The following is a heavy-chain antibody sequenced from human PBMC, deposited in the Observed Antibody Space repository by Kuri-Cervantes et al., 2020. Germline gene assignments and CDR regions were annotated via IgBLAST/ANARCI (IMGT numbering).Heavy chain of an antibody. CDR1: GGSISSYY. D-gene: IGHD1-26*01. J-gene: IGHJ4*02. CDR3: ARGGLEYSGSDY. Sequence: GSLRLSCTVSGGSISSYYWSWIRQPPGKGLEWSGYIYYSGSTNYNPSLKSRVTISVDTSKNQFSLKLSSVTAADTAVYYCARGGLEYSGSDYWGQGTLVTVSS. V-gene: IGHV4-59*12. CDR2: IYYSGST.